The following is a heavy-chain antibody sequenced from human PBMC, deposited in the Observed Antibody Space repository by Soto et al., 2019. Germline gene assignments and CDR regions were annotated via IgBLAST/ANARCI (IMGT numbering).Heavy chain of an antibody. Sequence: EVQLLESGVGLVQPGWSLRLSCVAAGFPFSRYTMTWVRQAPGKGLEWVSVVRGGGDSTSYAASVKGRFTVSRDNSKNTVYLQMNSLSAEDTAIYYCAKDYYSLNNWGQGTLVTVSS. V-gene: IGHV3-23*01. CDR2: VRGGGDST. CDR1: GFPFSRYT. D-gene: IGHD4-4*01. J-gene: IGHJ4*02. CDR3: AKDYYSLNN.